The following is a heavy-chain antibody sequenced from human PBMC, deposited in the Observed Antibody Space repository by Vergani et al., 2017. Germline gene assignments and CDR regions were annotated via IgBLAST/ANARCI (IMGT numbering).Heavy chain of an antibody. J-gene: IGHJ3*02. CDR1: GGSISSGSYY. CDR2: IYTSGST. V-gene: IGHV4-61*02. CDR3: ARSMIGAFDS. Sequence: QVQLQESGPGLVKPSQTLSLTCTVSGGSISSGSYYWSWIRQPAGKGLEWIGRIYTSGSTNYNPSLKSRVTISVDTSKNQFSLKLSSVTAADTAVYYCARSMIGAFDSWGQGTRVTVSS. D-gene: IGHD3-22*01.